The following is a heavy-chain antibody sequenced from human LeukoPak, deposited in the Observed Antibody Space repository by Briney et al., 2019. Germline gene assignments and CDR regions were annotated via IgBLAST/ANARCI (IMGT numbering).Heavy chain of an antibody. V-gene: IGHV1-24*01. CDR2: FVPEVGGA. CDR1: GYTLTELS. J-gene: IGHJ4*02. CDR3: ARSSWGSGASCYLFAY. Sequence: ASVKVSCKVSGYTLTELSMHWVRQAPGKGLEWMGGFVPEVGGAIYAQKFQGRVTMTQDTSTDTAYMELSSLRSDDPAVYYCARSSWGSGASCYLFAYWGQGTLLTLSS. D-gene: IGHD2-15*01.